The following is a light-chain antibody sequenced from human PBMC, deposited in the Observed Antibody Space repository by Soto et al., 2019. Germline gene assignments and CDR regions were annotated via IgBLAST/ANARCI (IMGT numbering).Light chain of an antibody. J-gene: IGKJ1*01. V-gene: IGKV3-20*01. Sequence: EIVLTQSPGTLSLSPGDRATLSCRASQSVSSNFLAWYQQKPGQAPRLLIYGASIRATGIPDRFSGSGSGRDFPLTIRRLEPEDFAMYFCHQYGSSPRTFGQGTKVEIK. CDR2: GAS. CDR3: HQYGSSPRT. CDR1: QSVSSNF.